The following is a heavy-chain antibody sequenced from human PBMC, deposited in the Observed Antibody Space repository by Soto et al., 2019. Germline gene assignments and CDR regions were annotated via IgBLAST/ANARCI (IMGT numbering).Heavy chain of an antibody. Sequence: ASVKVSCKASGYTFSSYAMHWVRQAPGQRLEWMGWINAGYGNTKSSQKFQDRVTISRDTSASTAYMELTSLRSEDTAVYYCARDTGEGTFDFWGQGTLVTVSS. CDR1: GYTFSSYA. V-gene: IGHV1-3*01. CDR3: ARDTGEGTFDF. CDR2: INAGYGNT. D-gene: IGHD7-27*01. J-gene: IGHJ4*02.